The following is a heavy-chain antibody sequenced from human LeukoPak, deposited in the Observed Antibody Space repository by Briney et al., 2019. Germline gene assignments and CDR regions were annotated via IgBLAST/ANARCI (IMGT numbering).Heavy chain of an antibody. D-gene: IGHD1-7*01. V-gene: IGHV3-21*01. Sequence: TGGSLRLSCAASGLTFRRYGMHWVRQTPGKGLEWVSSIGSSSSYIYYADSVKGRFTISRDNAKNSLYLQMNSLRAEDTAVYYCARVLAGTRVGMAFDIWGQGTMVTVSS. CDR3: ARVLAGTRVGMAFDI. J-gene: IGHJ3*02. CDR2: IGSSSSYI. CDR1: GLTFRRYG.